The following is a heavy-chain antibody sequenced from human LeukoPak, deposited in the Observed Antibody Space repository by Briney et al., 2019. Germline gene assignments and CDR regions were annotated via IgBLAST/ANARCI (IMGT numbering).Heavy chain of an antibody. CDR2: ISGSGGST. V-gene: IGHV3-23*01. CDR1: GFTFSSYA. CDR3: AKDRRSTVTTGYMDV. Sequence: PGGSLRLSCAASGFTFSSYAMSWVRQAPGKGLEWVSAISGSGGSTYYADSVKGRFTISRDNSKNTLYLQMNSLRAEDTAVYYCAKDRRSTVTTGYMDVWGKGTTVTVSS. J-gene: IGHJ6*03. D-gene: IGHD4-17*01.